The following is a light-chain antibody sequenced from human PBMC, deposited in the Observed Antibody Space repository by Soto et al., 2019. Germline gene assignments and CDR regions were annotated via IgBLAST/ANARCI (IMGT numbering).Light chain of an antibody. V-gene: IGLV2-14*01. CDR1: SSDVGGHNY. J-gene: IGLJ1*01. Sequence: QSALTQPASVSGSPGQSITISCTGTSSDVGGHNYVSWYQQHPGKAPKLLIYEVSNRPSGVSNRFSGSKSGNTASLTISGLQAEDEADYYCSSYTSSTNVFGTGTKVTVL. CDR3: SSYTSSTNV. CDR2: EVS.